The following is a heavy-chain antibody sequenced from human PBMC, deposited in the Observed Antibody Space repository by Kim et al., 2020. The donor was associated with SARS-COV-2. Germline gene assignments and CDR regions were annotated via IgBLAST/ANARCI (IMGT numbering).Heavy chain of an antibody. Sequence: GGSLRLSCAASGFTFSRRAMSWVRQVPGKGLEWIASVNNNNNPYYADSVKGRFTVSRDITKDTLYLQMNSLRADDTALYYCAKDHPSSGWSTFDSWGQG. D-gene: IGHD6-19*01. CDR1: GFTFSRRA. J-gene: IGHJ4*02. V-gene: IGHV3-23*05. CDR3: AKDHPSSGWSTFDS. CDR2: VNNNNNP.